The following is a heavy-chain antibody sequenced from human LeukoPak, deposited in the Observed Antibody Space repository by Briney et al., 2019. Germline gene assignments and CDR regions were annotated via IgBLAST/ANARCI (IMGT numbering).Heavy chain of an antibody. Sequence: PSETLSPTCTVSAASISSNYWSWIRQPPGKGREWIGYIYYSGSTYSNRSFQSRFTISVDTSKNQFSLKLNSVTAADTAVYYCASFYCSGGSCYQYYSYYYMDVWGKGTTVTISS. V-gene: IGHV4-59*08. CDR1: AASISSNY. J-gene: IGHJ6*03. CDR3: ASFYCSGGSCYQYYSYYYMDV. CDR2: IYYSGST. D-gene: IGHD2-15*01.